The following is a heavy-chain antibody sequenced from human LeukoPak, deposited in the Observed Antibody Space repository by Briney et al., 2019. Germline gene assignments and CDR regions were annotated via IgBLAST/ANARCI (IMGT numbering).Heavy chain of an antibody. CDR3: ARGGWYFDY. CDR2: IYYNGNT. V-gene: IGHV4-59*01. J-gene: IGHJ4*02. CDR1: GGSMSSYY. Sequence: SETLSLTCTVSGGSMSSYYWSWIRQPPGKGLEWIAYIYYNGNTNYDPSLKSRVTISVDTSKNQFSLKLTSVTAADTAVYYCARGGWYFDYWGQGTLVTVSA.